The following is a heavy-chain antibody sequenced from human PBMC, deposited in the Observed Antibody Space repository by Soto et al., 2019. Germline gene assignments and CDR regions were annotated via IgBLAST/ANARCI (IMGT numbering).Heavy chain of an antibody. Sequence: PGGSLRLSCAASGFTFSSYAMSWVRQAPGKGLEWVSAISGSGGSTYYADSVKGRFTISRDNSKNTLYLQMNSLRAEDTAVYYCAKDTQGDDYGDYPGLDAFDIWGQGNPGHR. CDR1: GFTFSSYA. D-gene: IGHD4-17*01. V-gene: IGHV3-23*01. CDR3: AKDTQGDDYGDYPGLDAFDI. J-gene: IGHJ3*02. CDR2: ISGSGGST.